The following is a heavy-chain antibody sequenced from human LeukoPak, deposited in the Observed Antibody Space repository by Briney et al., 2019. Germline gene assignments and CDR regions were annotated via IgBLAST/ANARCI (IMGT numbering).Heavy chain of an antibody. J-gene: IGHJ6*02. D-gene: IGHD2-21*02. CDR3: AREGCGGDCYSYYYYGMDV. Sequence: GGSLRLSCAASGFAFSSYSMNWVRQAPGKGLEWVSSISSSSSYIYYADSVKGRFTISRDNAKNSLYLQMNSLRAEDTAVYYCAREGCGGDCYSYYYYGMDVWGQGTTVTVSS. V-gene: IGHV3-21*01. CDR1: GFAFSSYS. CDR2: ISSSSSYI.